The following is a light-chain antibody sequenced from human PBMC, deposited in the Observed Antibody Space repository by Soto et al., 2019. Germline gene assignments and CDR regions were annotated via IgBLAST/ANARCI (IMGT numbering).Light chain of an antibody. Sequence: EIVLTQSPATLSLSPWERATLSCRVSQSVSSYLAWYQQKPGQAPRLLIYDASNRATGIPARFSGSGSGTDFTLTINSLEPEDSAVYYCQQRSNWPITFGQGTRLEIK. J-gene: IGKJ5*01. V-gene: IGKV3-11*01. CDR3: QQRSNWPIT. CDR1: QSVSSY. CDR2: DAS.